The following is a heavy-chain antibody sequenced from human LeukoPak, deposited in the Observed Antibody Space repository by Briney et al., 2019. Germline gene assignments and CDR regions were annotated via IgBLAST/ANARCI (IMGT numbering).Heavy chain of an antibody. CDR3: ARGPGLIDY. Sequence: PSETLSLTCTVSGGSISSYYWSWIRQPPGKGLEWIGYIYYSGSTNYNPSLKSRVTISVDTSKNQFSLKRSSVTAADTAVYYCARGPGLIDYWGQGTLVTAPS. CDR2: IYYSGST. V-gene: IGHV4-59*08. D-gene: IGHD4/OR15-4a*01. CDR1: GGSISSYY. J-gene: IGHJ4*02.